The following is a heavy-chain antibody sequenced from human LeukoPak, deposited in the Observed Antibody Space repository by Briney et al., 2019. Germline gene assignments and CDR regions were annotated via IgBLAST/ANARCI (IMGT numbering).Heavy chain of an antibody. V-gene: IGHV4-61*03. CDR1: GASVSSGSYY. CDR2: IYYSGST. J-gene: IGHJ5*02. CDR3: ARDPRGDITGTTFDR. D-gene: IGHD1-20*01. Sequence: ETSETLSLTCNVSGASVSSGSYYWSWIRQPPGKELEWIGYIYYSGSTSYNPSLKSRVTISVDTSKNHFSLKLTSVTAADTAVYYCARDPRGDITGTTFDRWGQGTLVTVSS.